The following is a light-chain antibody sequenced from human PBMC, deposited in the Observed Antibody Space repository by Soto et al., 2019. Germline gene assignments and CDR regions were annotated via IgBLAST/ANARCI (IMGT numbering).Light chain of an antibody. Sequence: EIVLTQSPATLSLSPGERATLTCRASQSVSSYLAWSQQKPGQAPRLLIYDASDRATGVPARFSGSGSGTDCTLTISCLGAEDFAVYDCLQRSKCPIAFDPGTKGD. CDR3: LQRSKCPIA. CDR2: DAS. J-gene: IGKJ3*01. V-gene: IGKV3-11*01. CDR1: QSVSSY.